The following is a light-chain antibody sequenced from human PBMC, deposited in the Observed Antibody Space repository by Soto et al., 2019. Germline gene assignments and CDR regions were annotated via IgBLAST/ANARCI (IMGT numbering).Light chain of an antibody. CDR2: EVS. J-gene: IGLJ1*01. CDR1: SRDVGGYNY. CDR3: SSYTSTSTRV. V-gene: IGLV2-14*01. Sequence: QSALTQPAFVSGSPGQSITISCTGTSRDVGGYNYVSWYQHPPGKAPKLMISEVSNRPSGVSNRFSGSKSGNTASLTISGLQAEDEADYYCSSYTSTSTRVFGTGTKLTVL.